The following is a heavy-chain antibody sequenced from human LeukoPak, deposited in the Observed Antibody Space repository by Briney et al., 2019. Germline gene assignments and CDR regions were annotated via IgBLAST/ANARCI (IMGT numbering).Heavy chain of an antibody. CDR1: GYTLTSYG. J-gene: IGHJ5*02. V-gene: IGHV1-18*01. D-gene: IGHD4-17*01. CDR3: ARDFFPVSWFDP. Sequence: ASVKVSCKASGYTLTSYGISWVRQAPGQGLEWMGWISAYNGNTNYAQKLQGRVTMTTDTSTSTAYMALRSLRSDDTAVYYCARDFFPVSWFDPWGQGTLVTVSS. CDR2: ISAYNGNT.